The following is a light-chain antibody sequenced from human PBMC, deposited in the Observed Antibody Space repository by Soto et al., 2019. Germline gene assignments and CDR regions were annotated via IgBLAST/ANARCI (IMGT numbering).Light chain of an antibody. CDR2: DAS. Sequence: EIVLTQSPATLSLSPGERATLSCRASQSVSSYLLWYQQKPGQTPRLLIYDASNRATGIPARFSGSGSETDFTLTISSLEPEDFAVYYCQHRMNWPLTFGQGTRLEIE. J-gene: IGKJ5*01. V-gene: IGKV3-11*01. CDR1: QSVSSY. CDR3: QHRMNWPLT.